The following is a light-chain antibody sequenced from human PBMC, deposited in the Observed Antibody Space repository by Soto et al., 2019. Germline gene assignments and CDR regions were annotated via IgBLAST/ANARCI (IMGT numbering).Light chain of an antibody. CDR1: QTVSSNY. V-gene: IGKV3-11*01. Sequence: IVVSSSPDTLSVSPGERATLFCRASQTVSSNYLAWCQQRPGQAPRLLIYDASNRATGIPARFSGSGSGTDFTLTITSLEPEDFAVYYCQQRSNWPPITFGQGTRLEIK. CDR2: DAS. J-gene: IGKJ5*01. CDR3: QQRSNWPPIT.